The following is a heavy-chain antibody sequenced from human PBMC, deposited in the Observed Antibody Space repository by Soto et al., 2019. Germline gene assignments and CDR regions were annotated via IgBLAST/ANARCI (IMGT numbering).Heavy chain of an antibody. V-gene: IGHV3-30*18. CDR3: AKGLLAIVGTTLPRDAFNI. CDR2: ISHDGSYK. J-gene: IGHJ3*02. Sequence: HPGGSLRLSCAASGFSFTTYVMHWARQAPGKGLEWVAVISHDGSYKYYGDAVKVRFTISRDTSKNAVYLEMNSLRPEDTAVYYCAKGLLAIVGTTLPRDAFNIWGQGTMVTVSS. CDR1: GFSFTTYV. D-gene: IGHD1-26*01.